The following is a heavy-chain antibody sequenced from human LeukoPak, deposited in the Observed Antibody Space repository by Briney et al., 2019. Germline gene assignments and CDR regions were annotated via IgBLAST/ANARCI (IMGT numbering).Heavy chain of an antibody. V-gene: IGHV1-69-2*01. Sequence: ASVRISCKISGHTITDSITDFYIHWVQQAPGKGLEWMGFVDPENGEVKYADKFQGRVTMTADKSMDIAYMELRSLRSDDTAEYFCATALNPSAFDVWDQGTLVSVSS. CDR1: GHTITDSITDFY. J-gene: IGHJ3*01. CDR3: ATALNPSAFDV. CDR2: VDPENGEV.